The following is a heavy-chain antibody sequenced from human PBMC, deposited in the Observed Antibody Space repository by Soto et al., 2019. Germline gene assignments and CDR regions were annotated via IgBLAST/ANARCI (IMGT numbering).Heavy chain of an antibody. D-gene: IGHD3-10*01. CDR2: IIPSFGTA. CDR3: ARAWGVRGVIITNWCDP. V-gene: IGHV1-69*01. J-gene: IGHJ5*02. CDR1: GGTFRSYA. Sequence: QVQLVQSGAEVKKPGSSVKVSCKASGGTFRSYAISWVRQAPGQGLEWMGGIIPSFGTANYAQKFQGRVTITADECTSTAYMGLSSLRSTDTAVYYWARAWGVRGVIITNWCDPWGQGAMVTVSS.